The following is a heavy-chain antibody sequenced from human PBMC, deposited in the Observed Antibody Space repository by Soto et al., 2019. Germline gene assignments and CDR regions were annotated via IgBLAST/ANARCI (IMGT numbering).Heavy chain of an antibody. V-gene: IGHV4-30-4*01. CDR2: IYSSGTT. CDR1: GGSISSGDYY. CDR3: ARGHRFGESKNDY. D-gene: IGHD3-10*01. Sequence: QVQLQESGPGLVQPSQTLSLTCTVSGGSISSGDYYWTWIRQSPGKGLEWIGYIYSSGTTYYNPSHKSRVAMSVDKSQNQFSLNLSSVTAADTALYYCARGHRFGESKNDYWGQGTLVTVSS. J-gene: IGHJ4*02.